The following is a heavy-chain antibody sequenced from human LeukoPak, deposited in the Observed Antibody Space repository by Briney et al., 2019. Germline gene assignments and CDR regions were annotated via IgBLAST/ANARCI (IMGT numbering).Heavy chain of an antibody. CDR1: GGSFSGYY. D-gene: IGHD3-22*01. CDR3: ARRLRDSSGYYIDY. J-gene: IGHJ4*02. CDR2: INHSGST. V-gene: IGHV4-34*01. Sequence: PSETLSLTCAVYGGSFSGYYWTWIRQPPGKGLEWIGEINHSGSTNYNPSLKSRVTISVDTSKNQFSLKLSSVTAADTAVYYCARRLRDSSGYYIDYWGQGTLVTVSS.